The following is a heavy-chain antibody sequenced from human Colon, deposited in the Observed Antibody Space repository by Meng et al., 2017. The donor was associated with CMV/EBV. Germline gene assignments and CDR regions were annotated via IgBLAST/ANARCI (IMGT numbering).Heavy chain of an antibody. D-gene: IGHD2-2*01. CDR1: GLAFSDRS. V-gene: IGHV3-21*06. Sequence: GGSLRLSCEASGLAFSDRSMNWFRQAPGKGLEWVSSINNDGHYIYYASSVRGRFFISRDNGKSSLFLQMTSLRAEDTAMYYCAPGWCPSCFSGNWFDPWGQGTLVTVSS. J-gene: IGHJ5*02. CDR2: INNDGHYI. CDR3: APGWCPSCFSGNWFDP.